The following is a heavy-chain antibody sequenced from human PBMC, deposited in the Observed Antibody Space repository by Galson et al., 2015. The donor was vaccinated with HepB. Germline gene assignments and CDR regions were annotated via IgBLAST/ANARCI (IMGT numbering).Heavy chain of an antibody. CDR3: AKDQPYYDYVWGSYLFDY. CDR2: ISYDGSNK. CDR1: GFTFSDYY. Sequence: SLRLSCAASGFTFSDYYMSWIRQAPGKGLEWVAVISYDGSNKYYADSVKGRFTISRDNSKNTLYLQMNSLRAEDTAVYYCAKDQPYYDYVWGSYLFDYWGQGTLVTVSS. D-gene: IGHD3-16*02. V-gene: IGHV3-30*18. J-gene: IGHJ4*02.